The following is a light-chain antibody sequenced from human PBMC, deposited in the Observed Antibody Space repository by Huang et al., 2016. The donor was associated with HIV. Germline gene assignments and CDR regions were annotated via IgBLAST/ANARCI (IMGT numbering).Light chain of an antibody. J-gene: IGKJ1*01. Sequence: EIVMTQSPATLSVSPGERATHSCRASQSVTSNLAWYQQKPCQAPRLLIYGTSTRATGIPARFSGSGSGTEFTLTINSLQSEDFAVYYCQQYNNWPPWTFGQGTKVEIK. CDR1: QSVTSN. CDR3: QQYNNWPPWT. CDR2: GTS. V-gene: IGKV3-15*01.